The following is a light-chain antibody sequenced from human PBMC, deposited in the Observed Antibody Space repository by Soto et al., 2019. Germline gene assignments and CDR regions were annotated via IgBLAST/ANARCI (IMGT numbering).Light chain of an antibody. J-gene: IGLJ1*01. CDR2: EVS. CDR1: SNDVGGYNY. CDR3: QSSDSSLNV. Sequence: QSALTQPASVSGSPGQSITISCTGTSNDVGGYNYVSWYQQHPGKAPQLIIYEVSNRPSGVPDRFSGSKSGTSASLAITGLQAEDEADYYCQSSDSSLNVFGTGTKLTVL. V-gene: IGLV2-14*01.